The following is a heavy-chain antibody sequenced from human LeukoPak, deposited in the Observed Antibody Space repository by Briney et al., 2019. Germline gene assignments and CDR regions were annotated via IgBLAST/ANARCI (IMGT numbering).Heavy chain of an antibody. CDR3: ARVRYSSGWYDY. J-gene: IGHJ4*02. V-gene: IGHV3-11*04. CDR2: ISSSGSTI. D-gene: IGHD6-19*01. CDR1: GFTFSDYY. Sequence: GGSLRLSCAASGFTFSDYYMSWLRQAPGKGLEWVSYISSSGSTIYYADSVKGRFTISRENAKNSLHLQMNSLRAGDTAVYYCARVRYSSGWYDYWGQGTLVTVSS.